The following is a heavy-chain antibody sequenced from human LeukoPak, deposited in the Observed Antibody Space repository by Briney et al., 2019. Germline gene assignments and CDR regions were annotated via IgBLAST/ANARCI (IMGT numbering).Heavy chain of an antibody. CDR1: GYSFTDYY. CDR3: ARRVPAASGFDY. J-gene: IGHJ4*02. D-gene: IGHD6-13*01. V-gene: IGHV1-2*02. CDR2: TNPKNGGT. Sequence: GASVKVSCKASGYSFTDYYIYWVRQAPGQGLEWMGWTNPKNGGTNYAQKFQGRVTTTSDTSISTAYMDLNSLKCDDTAVYYCARRVPAASGFDYWGQGTLVTVSS.